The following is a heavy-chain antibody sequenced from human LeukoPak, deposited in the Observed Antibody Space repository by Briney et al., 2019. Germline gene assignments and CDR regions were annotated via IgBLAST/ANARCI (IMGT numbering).Heavy chain of an antibody. Sequence: SETLSLTCAVYGGSFSGYYWSWIRQPPGKGLEWSGEINHSGSTNYNPSLKSRVTISVDKSKNQFSLKLSSVTAADTAVYYCARRTTVTIPFGYWGQGTLVTVSS. CDR1: GGSFSGYY. V-gene: IGHV4-34*01. J-gene: IGHJ4*02. CDR2: INHSGST. CDR3: ARRTTVTIPFGY. D-gene: IGHD4-11*01.